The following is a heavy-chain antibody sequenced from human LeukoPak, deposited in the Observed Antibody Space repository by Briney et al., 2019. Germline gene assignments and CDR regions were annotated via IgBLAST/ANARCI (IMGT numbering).Heavy chain of an antibody. J-gene: IGHJ4*02. Sequence: GSLRLSCAASGFIFNNFAMSWVRRAPGKGLEWVSSINGTSSETWHADSVKGRFTISRDNFRNTLYLQMNSLRADDTAIYYCAKDYGPDIVGTIGDYWGQGALVTVSS. D-gene: IGHD5-12*01. CDR3: AKDYGPDIVGTIGDY. CDR2: INGTSSET. V-gene: IGHV3-23*01. CDR1: GFIFNNFA.